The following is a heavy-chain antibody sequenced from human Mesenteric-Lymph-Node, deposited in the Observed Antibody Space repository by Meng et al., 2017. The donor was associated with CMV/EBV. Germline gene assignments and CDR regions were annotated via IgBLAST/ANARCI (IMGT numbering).Heavy chain of an antibody. CDR1: GFTFSSYA. CDR2: ISYDGSNK. Sequence: GESLKISCAASGFTFSSYAMHWVRQAPGKGLEWVAVISYDGSNKYCADSVKGRFTISRDNSKNTLYLQMNSLRAEDTAVYYCARMYYYDSSGYYGPFDYWGQGTLVTVSS. CDR3: ARMYYYDSSGYYGPFDY. D-gene: IGHD3-22*01. J-gene: IGHJ4*02. V-gene: IGHV3-30-3*01.